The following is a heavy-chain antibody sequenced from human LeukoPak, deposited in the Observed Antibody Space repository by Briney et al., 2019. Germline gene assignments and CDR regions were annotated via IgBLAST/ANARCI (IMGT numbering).Heavy chain of an antibody. CDR2: IRYDGSNK. CDR1: GFTFSSYG. CDR3: AKDPGSIAARSYFDY. D-gene: IGHD6-6*01. Sequence: GGSLRLSCAASGFTFSSYGMHWVRQAPGKGLEWVAFIRYDGSNKYYADSVKGRFTISRDNSKNTLYLQMNSLRAEDTAVYYCAKDPGSIAARSYFDYWGREPWSPSPQ. J-gene: IGHJ4*02. V-gene: IGHV3-30*02.